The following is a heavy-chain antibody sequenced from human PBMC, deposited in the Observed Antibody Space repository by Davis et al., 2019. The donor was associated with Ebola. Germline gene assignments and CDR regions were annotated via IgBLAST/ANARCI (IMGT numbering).Heavy chain of an antibody. CDR1: GFTFSTYS. J-gene: IGHJ6*02. V-gene: IGHV3-21*01. CDR3: ARGLQTRWRVGWGMDV. Sequence: GESLKISCAASGFTFSTYSMSWVRQAPGKGLEWVSSISSDSDYIYYADSVRGRFTISRDNAKNSLYLQMNSLRAEDTAVYYCARGLQTRWRVGWGMDVWGQGTTVTVSS. CDR2: ISSDSDYI. D-gene: IGHD3-16*01.